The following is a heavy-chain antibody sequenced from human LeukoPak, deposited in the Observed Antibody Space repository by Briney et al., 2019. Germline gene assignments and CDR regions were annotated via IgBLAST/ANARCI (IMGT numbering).Heavy chain of an antibody. J-gene: IGHJ4*02. CDR1: VYTFTIYY. V-gene: IGHV1-46*01. CDR2: INPSGGST. D-gene: IGHD3-10*01. CDR3: ARDSGMVRGTVDY. Sequence: ASLTVSCTSSVYTFTIYYMDWVRQAPGQGLEWMGIINPSGGSTSYAQKFQGRFTMTRDTSTGTVYMELSSLRSEDTAVYHCARDSGMVRGTVDYWGQGTLVTVSS.